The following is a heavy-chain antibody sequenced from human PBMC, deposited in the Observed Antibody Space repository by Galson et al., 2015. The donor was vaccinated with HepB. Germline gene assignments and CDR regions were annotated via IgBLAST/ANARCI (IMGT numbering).Heavy chain of an antibody. CDR1: GGSISSGDYY. V-gene: IGHV4-30-4*01. J-gene: IGHJ4*02. CDR3: ARDPRPSYDFWSGYRHRR. CDR2: IYYSGST. D-gene: IGHD3-3*01. Sequence: TLSLTCTVSGGSISSGDYYWSWIRQPPGKGLEWIGYIYYSGSTYYNPSLKSRVTISVDTSKNQFSLKLSSVTAADTAVYYCARDPRPSYDFWSGYRHRRWGQGTLVTVSS.